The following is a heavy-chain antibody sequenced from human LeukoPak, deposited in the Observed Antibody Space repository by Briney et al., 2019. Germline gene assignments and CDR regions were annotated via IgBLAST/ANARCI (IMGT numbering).Heavy chain of an antibody. CDR2: IYHSGST. V-gene: IGHV4-30-2*01. CDR1: GGSISSGGYY. CDR3: ARVVGSYGYRLYFDY. D-gene: IGHD5-18*01. Sequence: SETLSLTCTVSGGSISSGGYYWSWIRQPPGKGLEWIGYIYHSGSTYYNPSLKSRVTISVDTSKNQFSLKVTSVTAADTAVYYCARVVGSYGYRLYFDYWGQGTLVTVSS. J-gene: IGHJ4*01.